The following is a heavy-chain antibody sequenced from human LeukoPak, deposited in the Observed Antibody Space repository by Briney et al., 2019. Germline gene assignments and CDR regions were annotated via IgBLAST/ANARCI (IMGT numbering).Heavy chain of an antibody. CDR1: GGSFSGYY. J-gene: IGHJ4*02. D-gene: IGHD3-9*01. V-gene: IGHV4-34*01. Sequence: SETLSLTCAVYGGSFSGYYWSWIRQPPGKGLEWIGEINHSGSTNYNPSLKSRVTISEDTSKNQFSLKLSSVTAADTAVYYCAIGSYDILTGYYGIWDYWGQGTLVTVSS. CDR3: AIGSYDILTGYYGIWDY. CDR2: INHSGST.